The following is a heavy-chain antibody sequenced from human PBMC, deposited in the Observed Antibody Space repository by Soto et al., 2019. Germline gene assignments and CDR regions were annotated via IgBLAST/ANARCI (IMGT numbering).Heavy chain of an antibody. CDR1: GLTFSIYS. D-gene: IGHD3-10*01. CDR3: ARDPGDGMDV. Sequence: GGSLRLSCAASGLTFSIYSMNWVRQAPGKGLDWVSYISSSTTLYYADSVKGRFTISRDNAKNSLYLQMHSLRDEDTAVYYCARDPGDGMDVWGQGTTVTVSS. V-gene: IGHV3-48*02. CDR2: ISSSTTL. J-gene: IGHJ6*02.